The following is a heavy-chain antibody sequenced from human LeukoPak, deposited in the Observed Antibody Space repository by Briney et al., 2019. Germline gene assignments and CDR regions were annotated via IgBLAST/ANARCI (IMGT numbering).Heavy chain of an antibody. V-gene: IGHV3-21*01. CDR2: ISTISSHI. CDR1: GFTFSSYN. D-gene: IGHD6-13*01. J-gene: IGHJ4*02. Sequence: NPGGSLRLSCAASGFTFSSYNMNWVRQAPGKGLEWVSSISTISSHIYYADSVTGRFTISRDNAENSLYLQMNSLRAGDTAVYYCARWPIAAAPPVYYFDYWGQGTLVTVSS. CDR3: ARWPIAAAPPVYYFDY.